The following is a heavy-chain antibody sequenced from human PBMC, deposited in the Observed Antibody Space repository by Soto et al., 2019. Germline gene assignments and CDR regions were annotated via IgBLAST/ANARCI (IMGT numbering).Heavy chain of an antibody. D-gene: IGHD3-9*01. Sequence: QVQLVESGGGVVQPGRSLRLSCAASGFSFSISPMHWVRQAPGKGPEWVALISYDGTNKFYADSVKGRITISRDNSKSTLDLQVDSLRPKDAAVYYCARDPKTSGGQDWAFNYFDSWGQGALVTVSS. CDR1: GFSFSISP. CDR3: ARDPKTSGGQDWAFNYFDS. CDR2: ISYDGTNK. V-gene: IGHV3-30-3*01. J-gene: IGHJ4*02.